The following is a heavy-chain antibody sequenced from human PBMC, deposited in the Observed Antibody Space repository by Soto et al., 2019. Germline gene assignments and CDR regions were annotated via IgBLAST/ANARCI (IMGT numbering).Heavy chain of an antibody. V-gene: IGHV3-23*01. D-gene: IGHD3-22*01. CDR1: GFTFSSYA. CDR2: ISGSGGST. CDR3: AKDLYYYDSSGYCPFDY. J-gene: IGHJ4*02. Sequence: GGSLRLSCAASGFTFSSYAMSWVRQAPGKGLEWVSAISGSGGSTYYADSVKGRFTISRDNSKNTLYLQMNSLRAEDTAVYYCAKDLYYYDSSGYCPFDYWGQGTLVTVSS.